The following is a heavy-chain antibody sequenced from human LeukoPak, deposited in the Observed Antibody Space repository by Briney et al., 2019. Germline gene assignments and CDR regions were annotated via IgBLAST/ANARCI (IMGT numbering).Heavy chain of an antibody. CDR1: GGSISGYY. J-gene: IGHJ4*02. D-gene: IGHD3-10*01. CDR3: TRAPMVRGVLSYFDY. CDR2: IYNSGSS. Sequence: KPSETLSLTCTVSGGSISGYYWSWIRQPAGKGLVCIGRIYNSGSSNYNPSLKSRVTMSVDTSKNQFSLKLNSVTAADTAVYYCTRAPMVRGVLSYFDYWGQGTLVTVSS. V-gene: IGHV4-4*07.